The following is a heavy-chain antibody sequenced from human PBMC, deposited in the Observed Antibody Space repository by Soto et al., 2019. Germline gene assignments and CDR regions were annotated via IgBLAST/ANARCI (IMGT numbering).Heavy chain of an antibody. CDR3: AREPNPLWFGEGDAFDI. D-gene: IGHD3-10*01. V-gene: IGHV4-30-4*01. CDR2: IHYSGST. CDR1: GGSINSGDYY. Sequence: SETLSLTCTVSGGSINSGDYYWSWIRQPPGKGLEWIGYIHYSGSTYYNPSLKSRVIISLDTSKNQFSLKLSSVTAADTAVYYCAREPNPLWFGEGDAFDIWGQGTMVTVSS. J-gene: IGHJ3*02.